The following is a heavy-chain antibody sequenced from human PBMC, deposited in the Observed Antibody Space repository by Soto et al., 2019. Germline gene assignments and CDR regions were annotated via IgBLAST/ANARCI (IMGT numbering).Heavy chain of an antibody. D-gene: IGHD5-18*01. V-gene: IGHV1-8*01. CDR2: MNPNSGNT. Sequence: ASVKVSCKAPGYTFTSYNINWVRQATGQGLEWMGWMNPNSGNTGYAQKFQGRVTMTRNTSISTAYMELSSLRSEDTAVYYCARGRGTAMVTSAFDPWGQGTRVTVSS. CDR1: GYTFTSYN. J-gene: IGHJ5*02. CDR3: ARGRGTAMVTSAFDP.